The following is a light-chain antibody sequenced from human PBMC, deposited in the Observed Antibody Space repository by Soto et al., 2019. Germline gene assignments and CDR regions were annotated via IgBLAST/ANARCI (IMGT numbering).Light chain of an antibody. CDR3: QQSYTTPIT. J-gene: IGKJ5*01. Sequence: DIQLTQSRSSLSASVGDRVTLACLASQSISTYLNWYQQKPGKAPKLLIYAASSLQSGVPSRFSGSGSGTDFTLTISSLQPEDFATYYCQQSYTTPITFGQGTRLEI. V-gene: IGKV1-39*01. CDR1: QSISTY. CDR2: AAS.